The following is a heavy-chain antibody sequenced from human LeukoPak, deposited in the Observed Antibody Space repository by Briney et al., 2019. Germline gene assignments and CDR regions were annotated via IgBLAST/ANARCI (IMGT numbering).Heavy chain of an antibody. CDR3: AELGITMIGGV. CDR1: GFTFSSYS. V-gene: IGHV3-48*01. CDR2: ISSSSSTI. J-gene: IGHJ6*04. Sequence: GGSLRLSCVASGFTFSSYSMNWVRQAPGKGLEWVSYISSSSSTIYYAESVKGRFTISRDNAKNSLYLQMNSLRAEDTAVYYCAELGITMIGGVWGKGTTVTISS. D-gene: IGHD3-10*02.